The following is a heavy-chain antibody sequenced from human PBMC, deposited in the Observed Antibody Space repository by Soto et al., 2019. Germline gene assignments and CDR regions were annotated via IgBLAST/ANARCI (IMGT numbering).Heavy chain of an antibody. J-gene: IGHJ6*04. CDR2: IYYSGST. V-gene: IGHV4-59*01. CDR1: GGSISSYY. D-gene: IGHD2-2*01. CDR3: ARRDCSSTSCYFGMDV. Sequence: SETLSLTCTVSGGSISSYYWSWIRQPPGKGLEWIGYIYYSGSTNYNPSLKSRVTISVDTSKNQFSLKLSSVTAADTAVYYCARRDCSSTSCYFGMDVWGKGTTVTVSS.